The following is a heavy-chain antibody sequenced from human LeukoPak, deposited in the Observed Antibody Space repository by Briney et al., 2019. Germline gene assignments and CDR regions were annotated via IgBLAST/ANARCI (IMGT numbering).Heavy chain of an antibody. J-gene: IGHJ4*02. D-gene: IGHD1-26*01. V-gene: IGHV4-34*01. CDR1: GGSFSGYY. Sequence: PSETLTLTCAVYGGSFSGYYWSWIRQPPGKGLEWIGEINHSGSTNYNPSLKSRVTISVDTSKNQFSLKLSSVTAADTAVYYCARDDSGSYYASSWGQGTLVTVSS. CDR3: ARDDSGSYYASS. CDR2: INHSGST.